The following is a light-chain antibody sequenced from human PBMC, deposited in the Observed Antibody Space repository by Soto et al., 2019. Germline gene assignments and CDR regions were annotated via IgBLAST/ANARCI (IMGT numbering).Light chain of an antibody. J-gene: IGLJ7*01. Sequence: QSVLTQPPSVSGAPGQRVTISCTGSSSNIGAGYYVHWYQQLPGKAPKLLIYGNSNRPSGVPDRFSGSKSGTSASLAITGLQADDEADYYCQSYDSSLSGAVFGGGTQLTVL. CDR2: GNS. CDR3: QSYDSSLSGAV. CDR1: SSNIGAGYY. V-gene: IGLV1-40*01.